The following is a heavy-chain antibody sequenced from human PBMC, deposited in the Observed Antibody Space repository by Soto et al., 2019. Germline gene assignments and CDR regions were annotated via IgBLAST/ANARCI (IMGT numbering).Heavy chain of an antibody. Sequence: SETLSLTCTVSGGSISSSSYYWGWIRQPPGKGLEGIGSIYYSGSPYYNPSLKSRVTISVDTSKNQFSLKLSSVTAADTAVYYCAVPAASVAGASGSSYYYGMDVWGQGTTVTVSS. J-gene: IGHJ6*02. D-gene: IGHD6-19*01. CDR2: IYYSGSP. V-gene: IGHV4-39*01. CDR1: GGSISSSSYY. CDR3: AVPAASVAGASGSSYYYGMDV.